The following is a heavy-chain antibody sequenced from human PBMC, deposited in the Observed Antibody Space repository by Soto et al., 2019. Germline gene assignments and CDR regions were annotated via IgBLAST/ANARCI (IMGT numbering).Heavy chain of an antibody. CDR2: MNPNSGNT. CDR1: GYTFTSYD. J-gene: IGHJ4*02. V-gene: IGHV1-8*01. Sequence: GASVKVSCKASGYTFTSYDINWVRQATGQGLEWMGWMNPNSGNTGYAQKFQGRVTMTRNTSISTAYMELSSLRSEDTAVYYCARDSSHYYGSGSYYPLWGQGTLVTVSS. CDR3: ARDSSHYYGSGSYYPL. D-gene: IGHD3-10*01.